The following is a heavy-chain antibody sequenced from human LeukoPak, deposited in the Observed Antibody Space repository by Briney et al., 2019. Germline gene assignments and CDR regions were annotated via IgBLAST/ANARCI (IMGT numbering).Heavy chain of an antibody. CDR2: IYLGDSDT. J-gene: IGHJ4*02. CDR1: GDSFTTYW. CDR3: VRHRNWNYDY. Sequence: SGESLKISCKGSGDSFTTYWIGWVRQMPGKGLEWMGIIYLGDSDTRYSPSFQGQVTISADKSTNTAYLQWSSLKASDTAMYYCVRHRNWNYDYWGQGTLVTVSS. D-gene: IGHD1-1*01. V-gene: IGHV5-51*01.